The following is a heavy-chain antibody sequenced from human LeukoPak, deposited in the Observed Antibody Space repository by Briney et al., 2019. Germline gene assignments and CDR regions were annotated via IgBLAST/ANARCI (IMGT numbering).Heavy chain of an antibody. CDR1: RFTFDDYA. D-gene: IGHD6-6*01. CDR2: ISWDGGRT. Sequence: PGGSLRLSCGGSRFTFDDYAMHWVRQAPGKGLEWVSLISWDGGRTSHRDSVQGRFIISRDNSKNSLYLQMNSLRVEDTGMYYCAAHTQLGGGAHAFDIWGQGTMVTVSS. CDR3: AAHTQLGGGAHAFDI. V-gene: IGHV3-43D*03. J-gene: IGHJ3*02.